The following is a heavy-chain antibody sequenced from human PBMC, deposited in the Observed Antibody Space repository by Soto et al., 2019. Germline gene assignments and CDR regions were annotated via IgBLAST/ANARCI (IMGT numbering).Heavy chain of an antibody. Sequence: QLVETGGGLIQPGTSLTLSCAASGFSVSRNYMTWVRQAPGKGLEWVSFVYSGGATFYADSVKGRFILSRDDYQDTMYLQMNHRRDDDTAVYYCARVPGRLWGRGTLVTVAS. CDR2: VYSGGAT. CDR3: ARVPGRL. D-gene: IGHD3-10*01. CDR1: GFSVSRNY. J-gene: IGHJ4*02. V-gene: IGHV3-53*02.